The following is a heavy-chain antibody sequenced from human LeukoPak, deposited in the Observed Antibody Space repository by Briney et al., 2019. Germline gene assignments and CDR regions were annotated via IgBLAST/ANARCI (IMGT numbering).Heavy chain of an antibody. V-gene: IGHV3-30*18. J-gene: IGHJ6*02. Sequence: GGSLRLSCAASGFTFTSHGMYWVRQAPGKGLEWVAVLSYDGGNKYYGDSVKGRFTISRDNSKNIVFLQMNSLRADDTAVYYCAKVLVSVAISRRVHYAMDVWGQRTTVIVSS. CDR3: AKVLVSVAISRRVHYAMDV. CDR2: LSYDGGNK. D-gene: IGHD2-2*01. CDR1: GFTFTSHG.